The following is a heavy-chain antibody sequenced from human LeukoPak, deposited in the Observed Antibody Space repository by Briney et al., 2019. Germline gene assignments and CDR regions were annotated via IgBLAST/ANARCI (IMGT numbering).Heavy chain of an antibody. Sequence: SETLSLTCAVYGGSFSGYYWSWIRQPPGQGLEWIGEINHSGSTNYNPSLKSRVTISVDTSKNQFSLKLSSVTAADTAVYYCAKSNGYGLVDIWGQGTMVTVSS. V-gene: IGHV4-34*01. CDR3: AKSNGYGLVDI. CDR1: GGSFSGYY. D-gene: IGHD3-10*01. CDR2: INHSGST. J-gene: IGHJ3*02.